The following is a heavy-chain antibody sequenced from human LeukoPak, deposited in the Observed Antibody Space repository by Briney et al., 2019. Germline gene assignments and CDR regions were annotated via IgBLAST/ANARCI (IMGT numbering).Heavy chain of an antibody. D-gene: IGHD5-12*01. Sequence: ASVKVSCKASGYSFIDYYIHWVRQAPGQGLECMGRINLNSGGTNYAQKFQGRVTMTRDTSISTAYMELSRLRSDDTAVYYCAAWEGYDYDFDYWGQGTLVTVSS. CDR1: GYSFIDYY. CDR2: INLNSGGT. V-gene: IGHV1-2*06. J-gene: IGHJ4*02. CDR3: AAWEGYDYDFDY.